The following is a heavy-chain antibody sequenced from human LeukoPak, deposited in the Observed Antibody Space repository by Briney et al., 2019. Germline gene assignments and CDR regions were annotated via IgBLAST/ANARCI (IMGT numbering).Heavy chain of an antibody. V-gene: IGHV3-21*01. CDR2: ITSSSSYI. CDR3: AGDIAAGGAFDY. Sequence: EPGGSLRLSCAASGFTFSTYNMNWVRHAPGKGLEWISSITSSSSYIYYADSVKGRFTISRDNAKNSLYLQMNSLRAEDTAVYYCAGDIAAGGAFDYWGQGTLVTVSS. CDR1: GFTFSTYN. D-gene: IGHD6-13*01. J-gene: IGHJ4*02.